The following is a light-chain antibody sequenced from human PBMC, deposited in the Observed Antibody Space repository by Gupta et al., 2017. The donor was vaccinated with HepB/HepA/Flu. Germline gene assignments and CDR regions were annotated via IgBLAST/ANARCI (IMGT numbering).Light chain of an antibody. CDR1: QSVSSY. J-gene: IGKJ5*01. CDR3: QQRSNWPLIT. V-gene: IGKV3-11*01. Sequence: EIVLTQSPATLSLSAGERATLSCRASQSVSSYLAWYQQKPGQAPRLLIYDASNRATGIPARFSGSGSGTDFTLTISSREPEDFAVYYCQQRSNWPLITFGQGTQLEIK. CDR2: DAS.